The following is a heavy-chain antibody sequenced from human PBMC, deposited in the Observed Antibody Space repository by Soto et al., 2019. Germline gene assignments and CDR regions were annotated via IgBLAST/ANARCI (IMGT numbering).Heavy chain of an antibody. Sequence: KPSETLSLTCAVSGGSISSGGYSWSWIRQPPWKGLEWIGYIYHSGSTYYNPSLKSRVTISVDRSKNQFSLKLSSVTAADTAVYYCARDKVGAVRWFYPWGQGXLVTVSS. CDR1: GGSISSGGYS. D-gene: IGHD1-26*01. V-gene: IGHV4-30-2*01. CDR2: IYHSGST. J-gene: IGHJ5*02. CDR3: ARDKVGAVRWFYP.